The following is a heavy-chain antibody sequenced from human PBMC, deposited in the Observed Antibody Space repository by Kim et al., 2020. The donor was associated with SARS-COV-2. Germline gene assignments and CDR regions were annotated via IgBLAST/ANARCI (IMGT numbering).Heavy chain of an antibody. CDR2: INPNSGGT. CDR3: AREWLERRSLNWFGP. CDR1: GYTFTGYY. J-gene: IGHJ5*02. V-gene: IGHV1-2*02. Sequence: ASVKVSCKASGYTFTGYYMHWVRQAPGQGLEWMGWINPNSGGTNYAQKFQGRVTMTRDTSIATAYMELSSLRSDDTAVYYCAREWLERRSLNWFGPWGQGALVTVSS. D-gene: IGHD1-1*01.